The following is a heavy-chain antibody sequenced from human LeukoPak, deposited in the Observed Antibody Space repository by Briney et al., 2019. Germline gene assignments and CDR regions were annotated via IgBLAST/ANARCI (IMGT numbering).Heavy chain of an antibody. V-gene: IGHV1-18*01. CDR2: ISAYNGNT. D-gene: IGHD4-23*01. J-gene: IGHJ3*02. CDR1: GYTFTSYG. CDR3: ARAYKNDYGGNYDAFDI. Sequence: GASVKVSCKASGYTFTSYGISWVRQAPGQGLEWMGWISAYNGNTNYAQKLQGRVTMTTDTSTSTAYMELRSLRSDDTAVYYCARAYKNDYGGNYDAFDIWGQGTMVTVSS.